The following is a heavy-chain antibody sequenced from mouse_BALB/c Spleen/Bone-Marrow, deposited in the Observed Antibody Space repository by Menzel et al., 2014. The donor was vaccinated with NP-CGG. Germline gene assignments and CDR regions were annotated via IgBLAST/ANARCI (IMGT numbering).Heavy chain of an antibody. CDR3: GRQMDGYYDLAY. V-gene: IGHV10-1*01. CDR2: IRNKSTNYAT. CDR1: GFTFNTYA. J-gene: IGHJ3*01. Sequence: EVNVVESGGGLVQPKGSLKLSCAASGFTFNTYAMTWVRQAPGKGLEWVARIRNKSTNYATYYGDSVKDRFTISRDDSENMLYLQMNILETEHTAMYYCGRQMDGYYDLAYWGPGTLVTGSA. D-gene: IGHD2-3*01.